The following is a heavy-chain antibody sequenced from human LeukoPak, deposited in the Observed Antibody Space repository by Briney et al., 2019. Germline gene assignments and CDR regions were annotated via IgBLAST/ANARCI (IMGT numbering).Heavy chain of an antibody. J-gene: IGHJ4*02. D-gene: IGHD2-2*03. CDR3: ASGYFVHTFDF. Sequence: TSETLSLTCTVSGGSISSYYWSWIRQPPGKGLEWIGYIYYSGSTNYNPSLKSRVTISIDTSKNQFSLKLTSVTAADTAIFYCASGYFVHTFDFWGQGTLGTVSS. V-gene: IGHV4-59*08. CDR1: GGSISSYY. CDR2: IYYSGST.